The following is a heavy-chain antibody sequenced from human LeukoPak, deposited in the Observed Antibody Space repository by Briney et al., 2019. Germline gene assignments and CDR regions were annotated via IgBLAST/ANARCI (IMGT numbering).Heavy chain of an antibody. CDR2: ISGSGGTT. D-gene: IGHD4-17*01. J-gene: IGHJ4*02. CDR1: GFTFSSYG. CDR3: AKDLPDYGDYVEGY. V-gene: IGHV3-23*01. Sequence: GGSLRLSCAASGFTFSSYGMSWVRQAPGKGLEWVSTISGSGGTTSYADSVKGRFTFSRDNSKNTVFLQMNSLRAEDTAVYYCAKDLPDYGDYVEGYWGQGTLVTVSS.